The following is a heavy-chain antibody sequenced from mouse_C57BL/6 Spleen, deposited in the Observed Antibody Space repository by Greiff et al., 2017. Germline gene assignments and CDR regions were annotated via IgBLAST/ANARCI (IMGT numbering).Heavy chain of an antibody. V-gene: IGHV1-54*01. CDR1: GYAFTNYL. D-gene: IGHD2-4*01. Sequence: QVQLKQSGAELVRPGTSVKVSCKASGYAFTNYLIEWVKQRPGQGLEWSGVINPGSGGTNYNEKFKGKATLTADKSSSTAYMQLSSLTSEDSAVYFCARRGIYYDYAYWGQGTLVTVSA. CDR3: ARRGIYYDYAY. J-gene: IGHJ3*01. CDR2: INPGSGGT.